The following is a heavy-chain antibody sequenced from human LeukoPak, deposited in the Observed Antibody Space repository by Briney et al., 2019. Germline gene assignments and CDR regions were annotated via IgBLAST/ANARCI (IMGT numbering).Heavy chain of an antibody. Sequence: PSETLSLTCTVFGGSISDYYWTWIRQPAGKGLEWIGRIQISESNNYNPSLKSRVTLSLDTSKNQFSLKLTSVTAADTAIYYCARESVAAGTRWFDYWGQGTLVTVSS. CDR2: IQISESN. CDR1: GGSISDYY. D-gene: IGHD6-13*01. J-gene: IGHJ4*02. CDR3: ARESVAAGTRWFDY. V-gene: IGHV4-4*07.